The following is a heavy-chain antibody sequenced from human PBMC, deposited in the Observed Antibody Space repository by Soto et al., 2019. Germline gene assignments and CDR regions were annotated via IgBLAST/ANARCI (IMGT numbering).Heavy chain of an antibody. V-gene: IGHV4-59*01. Sequence: PSETLSLTCSVSGASITTYYWSWIRQPPGKGLEWIGSISYSGSTKYNPSLESRVMISLDTSKNQFSLRLTSVTAADTALYYCARTTAVPITLRSRYFFDYWGQGTLVTVS. D-gene: IGHD4-17*01. J-gene: IGHJ4*02. CDR1: GASITTYY. CDR3: ARTTAVPITLRSRYFFDY. CDR2: ISYSGST.